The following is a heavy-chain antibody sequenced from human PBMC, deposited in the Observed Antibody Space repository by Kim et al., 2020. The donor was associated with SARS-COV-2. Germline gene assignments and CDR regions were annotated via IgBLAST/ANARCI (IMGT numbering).Heavy chain of an antibody. V-gene: IGHV3-7*03. CDR1: GFTFSSYW. CDR3: ARDREHYHYGMDV. D-gene: IGHD1-26*01. Sequence: GGSLRLSCAASGFTFSSYWMSWVRQAPGKGLEWVANIKQDGSEKYYVDSVKGRFSISRDNAKTSLYLQMNSLRAEDTAVYYCARDREHYHYGMDVWGQGTTVTVSS. CDR2: IKQDGSEK. J-gene: IGHJ6*02.